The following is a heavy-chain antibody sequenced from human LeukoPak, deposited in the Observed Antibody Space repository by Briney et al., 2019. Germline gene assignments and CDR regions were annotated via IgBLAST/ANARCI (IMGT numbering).Heavy chain of an antibody. CDR1: GCSISSIVHH. V-gene: IGHV4-39*07. CDR3: ARASSYGSGNLVAYYYMDL. D-gene: IGHD3-10*01. J-gene: IGHJ6*03. CDR2: IDYSRSP. Sequence: SETLSLTCTVSGCSISSIVHHWGWIAQPPGKGLEWIVSIDYSRSPNSNPSLNSLVTISVDTSKNQFSLKLSPLIAADTAVYYCARASSYGSGNLVAYYYMDLWSKETTVTVSS.